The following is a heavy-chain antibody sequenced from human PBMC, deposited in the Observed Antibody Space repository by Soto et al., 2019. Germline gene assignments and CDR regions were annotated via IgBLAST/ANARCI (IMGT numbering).Heavy chain of an antibody. D-gene: IGHD1-1*01. CDR1: GGSITASVW. CDR3: ARKAWTRLDY. CDR2: VFHTGSV. J-gene: IGHJ4*02. V-gene: IGHV4-4*02. Sequence: QLRLQESGPGLVKPSETLSLTCSISGGSITASVWWTWVRLTPEKGLQWIGEVFHTGSVNYNPSLQSRLTISVDKYMGQCSLRLTSVTAADTAVYYCARKAWTRLDYWGQGALVTVSS.